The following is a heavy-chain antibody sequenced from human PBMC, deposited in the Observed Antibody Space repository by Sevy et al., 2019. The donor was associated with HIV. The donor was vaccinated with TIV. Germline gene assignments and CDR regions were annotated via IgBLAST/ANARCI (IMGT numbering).Heavy chain of an antibody. Sequence: SGPTLVKPTQTLTLTCTFSGFSLTTNGVGVGWIRQPPGKALEWLALIYWDDDKRYRPSLKKRLTITKDTSKNQVVLTRTDMDPVETATYYCAHSEYYYGSGSFYKRGGLFAPWGQGTLVTVSS. CDR1: GFSLTTNGVG. D-gene: IGHD3-10*01. V-gene: IGHV2-5*02. CDR2: IYWDDDK. CDR3: AHSEYYYGSGSFYKRGGLFAP. J-gene: IGHJ5*02.